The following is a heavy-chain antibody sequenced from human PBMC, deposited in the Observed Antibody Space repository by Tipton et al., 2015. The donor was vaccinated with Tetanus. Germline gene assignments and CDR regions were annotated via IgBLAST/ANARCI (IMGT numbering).Heavy chain of an antibody. CDR3: ARANNDFPKKGPFDY. CDR1: GDSVSGYY. CDR2: VYYTGDT. V-gene: IGHV4-59*02. Sequence: TLSLTCTVSGDSVSGYYWSWIRQPPGKGLEWVGYVYYTGDTNYNPSLKSRVTISMDRSENQISLKMTSVTAADTAVYYCARANNDFPKKGPFDYWGQGTLVTVSS. J-gene: IGHJ4*02. D-gene: IGHD3-3*01.